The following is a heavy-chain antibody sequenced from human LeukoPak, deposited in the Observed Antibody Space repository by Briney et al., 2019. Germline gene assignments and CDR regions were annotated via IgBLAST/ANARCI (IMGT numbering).Heavy chain of an antibody. D-gene: IGHD3-9*01. CDR2: ILSHGTTI. Sequence: SGGSLRLSCEASGFTFSSYSMHWVRQAPGKGLEWVSYILSHGTTIYYADSVKGRFTISRDNAKNSLSLQMNSLRVDDTAVYYCVGDFGYDVLTGYTYYGMDVWGQGTTVIVSS. CDR3: VGDFGYDVLTGYTYYGMDV. CDR1: GFTFSSYS. V-gene: IGHV3-48*04. J-gene: IGHJ6*02.